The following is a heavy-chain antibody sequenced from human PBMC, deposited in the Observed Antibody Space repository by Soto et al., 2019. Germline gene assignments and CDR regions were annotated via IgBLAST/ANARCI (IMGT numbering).Heavy chain of an antibody. Sequence: GGSLRLSCAASGFTFSSYAMSWVRQAPGKGLEWVSAISGSGGSTYYADSVKGRFTISRDNSENTLYLQTNGLRAEDTAVYYCVKDTPAWRQVWGYDYWGQGALVTVSS. V-gene: IGHV3-23*01. D-gene: IGHD5-18*01. CDR2: ISGSGGST. CDR1: GFTFSSYA. CDR3: VKDTPAWRQVWGYDY. J-gene: IGHJ4*02.